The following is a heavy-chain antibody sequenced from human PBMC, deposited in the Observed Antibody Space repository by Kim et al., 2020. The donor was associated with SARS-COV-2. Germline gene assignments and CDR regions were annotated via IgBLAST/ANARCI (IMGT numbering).Heavy chain of an antibody. D-gene: IGHD4-17*01. V-gene: IGHV3-15*01. CDR2: IKSKTDGGTT. CDR1: GFTFSNAW. Sequence: GGSLRLSCAASGFTFSNAWMSWVRQAPGKGLEWVGRIKSKTDGGTTDYAAPVKGRFTISRDDSKNTMYLQMNSLKTEDTDVYYCTTETYGDYGGDYWGQGTLVTVSS. J-gene: IGHJ4*02. CDR3: TTETYGDYGGDY.